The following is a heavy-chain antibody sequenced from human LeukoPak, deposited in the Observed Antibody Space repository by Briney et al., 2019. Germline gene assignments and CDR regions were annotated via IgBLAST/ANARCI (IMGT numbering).Heavy chain of an antibody. CDR2: MNPNRGNT. V-gene: IGHV1-8*01. J-gene: IGHJ6*03. CDR3: AIRYGSGEKYYYYYYMDV. Sequence: ASVKVSCKASGYTFTSYDINWVRQATGQGLEWMGWMNPNRGNTGYAQKFQGRVTMTRNTSISTAYMELSCLRSEDTAVYYCAIRYGSGEKYYYYYYMDVWGKGTTVTVSS. D-gene: IGHD3-10*01. CDR1: GYTFTSYD.